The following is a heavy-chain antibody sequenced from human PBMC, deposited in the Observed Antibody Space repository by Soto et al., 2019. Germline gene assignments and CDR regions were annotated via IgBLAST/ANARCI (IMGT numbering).Heavy chain of an antibody. CDR3: ARESEDLTPNFDY. J-gene: IGHJ4*02. CDR1: GFTFTRYS. CDR2: ISSTTNYI. Sequence: LSLSCASSGFTFTRYSMNWVRQAPGKGLEWVSSISSTTNYIYYGDSMKGRFTISRDNAMNSLYLEMNSLRAEDTAVYYCARESEDLTPNFDYWGQGTLVTVSS. V-gene: IGHV3-21*06.